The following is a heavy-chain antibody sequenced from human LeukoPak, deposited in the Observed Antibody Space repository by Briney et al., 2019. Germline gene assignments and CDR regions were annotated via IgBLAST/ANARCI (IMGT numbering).Heavy chain of an antibody. CDR1: GFTFGDYS. CDR2: IRSKAYGGTT. Sequence: GGALRLSCTASGFTFGDYSMNWVRQAPGKGLEWVGFIRSKAYGGTTEYAASVKGRFTISRDDSKSIAYLQMNSLKTEDTAVYYCAKLPSRGVIHPPVAFDIWGQGTMVTVSS. D-gene: IGHD3-10*01. J-gene: IGHJ3*02. CDR3: AKLPSRGVIHPPVAFDI. V-gene: IGHV3-49*04.